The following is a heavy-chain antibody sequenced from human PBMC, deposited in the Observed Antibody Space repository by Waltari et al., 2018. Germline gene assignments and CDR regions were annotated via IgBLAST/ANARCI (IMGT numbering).Heavy chain of an antibody. D-gene: IGHD6-19*01. CDR3: ATEPAPGAGINY. CDR1: GFTFGVFS. Sequence: EVQLVESGGGFVQPGGSLRLSCLVSGFTFGVFSRHWIRQAPGKGLEWVAYISASRAAIYYAESVKGRFTISRDNAKNSLFLQMTNLGVEDTAVYYCATEPAPGAGINYWGQGILVTVSS. CDR2: ISASRAAI. V-gene: IGHV3-48*01. J-gene: IGHJ4*02.